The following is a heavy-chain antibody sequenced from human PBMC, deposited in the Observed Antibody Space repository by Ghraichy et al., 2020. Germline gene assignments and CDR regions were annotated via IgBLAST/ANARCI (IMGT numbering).Heavy chain of an antibody. CDR2: ISGSGGST. Sequence: ETVSLTCAASGFTFSSYAMSWVRQAPGKGLEWVSAISGSGGSTYYADSVKGRFTISRDNSKNTLYLQMNSLRAEDTAVYYCAKDSPQLAGWFDPWGQGTLVTVSS. J-gene: IGHJ5*02. CDR1: GFTFSSYA. V-gene: IGHV3-23*01. D-gene: IGHD6-6*01. CDR3: AKDSPQLAGWFDP.